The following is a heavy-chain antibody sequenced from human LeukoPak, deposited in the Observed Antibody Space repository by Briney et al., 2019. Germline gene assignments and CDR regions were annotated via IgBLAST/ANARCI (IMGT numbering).Heavy chain of an antibody. Sequence: ASVKVSCKASGYTFTSYGISWVRQAPGQGLEWMGWISAYNGNTNYAQKLRGRVTMTTDTSTSTAYMELRSLRSDDTAVYYCARDMAPDFWSGYYTPTFDYWGQGTLVTVSS. J-gene: IGHJ4*02. CDR1: GYTFTSYG. D-gene: IGHD3-3*01. V-gene: IGHV1-18*01. CDR3: ARDMAPDFWSGYYTPTFDY. CDR2: ISAYNGNT.